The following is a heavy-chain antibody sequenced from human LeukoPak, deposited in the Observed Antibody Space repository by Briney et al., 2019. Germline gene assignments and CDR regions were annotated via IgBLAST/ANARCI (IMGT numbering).Heavy chain of an antibody. J-gene: IGHJ4*02. CDR3: ARHYGP. V-gene: IGHV4-59*08. CDR1: GGSISSYY. Sequence: SETLSLTCTVCGGSISSYYWSWIRQPPGKGLEWIGSIYYSGSTYYNPSLKSRVTISVDTSKNQFSLKLNSVTATDTAVYYCARHYGPWGQGTLVTVSS. D-gene: IGHD3-10*01. CDR2: IYYSGST.